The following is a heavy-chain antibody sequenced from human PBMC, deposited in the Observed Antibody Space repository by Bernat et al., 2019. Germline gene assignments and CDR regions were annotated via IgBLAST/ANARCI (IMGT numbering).Heavy chain of an antibody. J-gene: IGHJ5*01. D-gene: IGHD3-10*01. CDR3: ATRPTRGGFDP. V-gene: IGHV4-39*01. Sequence: QLQLQESGPGLVKPSETLSLTCTVSGGSISDSTYYWLWIRQPPGKGMEWVGTIYYSGSTYYNPSLKSRVTISVDTSTNQFSLKLNSVTVADTTGYYCATRPTRGGFDPWDEGTLVTVSS. CDR1: GGSISDSTYY. CDR2: IYYSGST.